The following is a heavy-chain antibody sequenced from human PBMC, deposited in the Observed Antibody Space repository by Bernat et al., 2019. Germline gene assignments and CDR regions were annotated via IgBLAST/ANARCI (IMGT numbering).Heavy chain of an antibody. D-gene: IGHD4-23*01. V-gene: IGHV3-15*01. CDR1: GFTCSNAW. Sequence: EVQLVESGGGLVKPGGSLRLSCAASGFTCSNAWMSWVRQAPGKGLEWVGRIKSKTDGGTTDYAAPVKGRFTISSDDSTNTLYLQMNSLTTEDTAVYYCTTGGLRWGTGWGQGTLVTVSS. J-gene: IGHJ4*02. CDR3: TTGGLRWGTG. CDR2: IKSKTDGGTT.